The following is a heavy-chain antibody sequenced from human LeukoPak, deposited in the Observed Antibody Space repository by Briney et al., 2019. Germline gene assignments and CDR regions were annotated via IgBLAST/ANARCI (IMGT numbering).Heavy chain of an antibody. CDR1: GFTFDDHA. D-gene: IGHD6-19*01. CDR3: AKGLRAQWLVPCWFDP. CDR2: ISWNSGSI. J-gene: IGHJ5*02. V-gene: IGHV3-9*01. Sequence: GGSLRLSCAASGFTFDDHAMHWVRHAPGKGLEWVSGISWNSGSIGYADSVKGRFTISRDNAKNSLYLQMNSLRAEDTALYYCAKGLRAQWLVPCWFDPWGQGTLVTVSS.